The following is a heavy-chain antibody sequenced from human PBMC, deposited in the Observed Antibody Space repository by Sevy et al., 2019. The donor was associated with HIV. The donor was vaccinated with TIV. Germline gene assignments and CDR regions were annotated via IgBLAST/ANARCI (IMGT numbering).Heavy chain of an antibody. Sequence: GGSLRLSCAASGFTFSSYAMSWVRQAPGKGLEWVSTIYGSGGSTYYADSVKGRFTISRDNSKNTLYLQMNSLRAEDTAIYYCAKGYLEGPCSGGSCYPIEYWGPGTLVTVSS. V-gene: IGHV3-23*01. CDR2: IYGSGGST. J-gene: IGHJ4*02. CDR1: GFTFSSYA. D-gene: IGHD2-15*01. CDR3: AKGYLEGPCSGGSCYPIEY.